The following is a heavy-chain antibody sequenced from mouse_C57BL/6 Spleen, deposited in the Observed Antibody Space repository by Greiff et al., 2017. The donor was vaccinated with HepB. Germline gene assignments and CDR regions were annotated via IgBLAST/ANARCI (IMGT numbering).Heavy chain of an antibody. V-gene: IGHV1-55*01. CDR1: GYTFTSYW. Sequence: QVQLQQPGAELVKPGASVKMSCKASGYTFTSYWITWVTQRPGQGLEWIGDIYPGSGSTNYNETFKSKATLTVDTSSSTAYMQLSSLTSEDSAVYYCARDDHDGGGFFYFDDWGQGTTRTVSS. CDR2: IYPGSGST. D-gene: IGHD2-12*01. CDR3: ARDDHDGGGFFYFDD. J-gene: IGHJ2*01.